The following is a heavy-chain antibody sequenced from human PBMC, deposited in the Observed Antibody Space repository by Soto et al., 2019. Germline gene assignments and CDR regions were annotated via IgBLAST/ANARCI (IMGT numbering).Heavy chain of an antibody. Sequence: SETLSLTCAVYGGSFSGYYWSWIRQPPGKGLEWIGEINHSGSTNYNPSLKSRVTISVDTSKNQFFLKLSSVTAADTAVYYCARGQWEDYAYWGQGTLVTVSS. V-gene: IGHV4-34*01. CDR3: ARGQWEDYAY. J-gene: IGHJ4*02. D-gene: IGHD1-26*01. CDR2: INHSGST. CDR1: GGSFSGYY.